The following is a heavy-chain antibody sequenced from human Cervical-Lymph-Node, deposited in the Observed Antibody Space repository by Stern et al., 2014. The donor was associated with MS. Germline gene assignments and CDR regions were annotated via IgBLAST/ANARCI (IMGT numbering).Heavy chain of an antibody. J-gene: IGHJ4*02. D-gene: IGHD5-18*01. CDR2: ISTLAGMA. CDR3: AREGRGYSSGTPFDI. Sequence: VQLVESGAEVKKPGSSVRVSCKASGGAYTVNWVRQAPGHGLEGMGRISTLAGMATYAQRFQGRVTLTADKSTSTVYVDLSSLRSEDTALYFCAREGRGYSSGTPFDIWGQGTLVTVSS. CDR1: GGAYT. V-gene: IGHV1-69*09.